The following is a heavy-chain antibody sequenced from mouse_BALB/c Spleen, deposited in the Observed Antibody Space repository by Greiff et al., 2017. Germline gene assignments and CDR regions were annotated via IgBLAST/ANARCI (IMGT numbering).Heavy chain of an antibody. CDR2: IWAGGST. D-gene: IGHD2-3*01. CDR1: GFSLTSYG. CDR3: AREGDGYPYYYAMDY. Sequence: QVQLKESGPGLVAPSQSLSITCTVSGFSLTSYGVHWVRQPPGKGLEWLGVIWAGGSTNYNSALMSRLSISKDNSKSQVFLKMNSLQTDDTAMYYCAREGDGYPYYYAMDYWGQGTSVTVSS. J-gene: IGHJ4*01. V-gene: IGHV2-9*02.